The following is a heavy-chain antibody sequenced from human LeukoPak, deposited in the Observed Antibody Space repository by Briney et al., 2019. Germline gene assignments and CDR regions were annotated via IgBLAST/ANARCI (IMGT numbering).Heavy chain of an antibody. V-gene: IGHV3-21*04. CDR2: ISDTGRDV. J-gene: IGHJ4*02. D-gene: IGHD5-12*01. Sequence: GGSLRLSCAGSGFAFESFTMTWVRQAPGKGLEWVSLISDTGRDVNYADSVRGRFTISRDNTKNSLFLQMDSLRVEDTAIYYCAKGLFSAYDKYLDSWGQGTLVTVSS. CDR1: GFAFESFT. CDR3: AKGLFSAYDKYLDS.